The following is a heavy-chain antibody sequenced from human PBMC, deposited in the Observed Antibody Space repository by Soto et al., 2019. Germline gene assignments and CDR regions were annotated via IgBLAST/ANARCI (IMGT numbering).Heavy chain of an antibody. CDR2: IDPSDSYT. J-gene: IGHJ6*02. CDR3: ARHFTSGSYGMDV. CDR1: GYSFTSYC. Sequence: GESLKISCNGSGYSFTSYCISWVLQMPGKGLEWMGRIDPSDSYTNYSPSFQGHVTISADKSISTAYLQWSSLKASDTAMYYCARHFTSGSYGMDVWGQGTTVTVSS. D-gene: IGHD3-3*01. V-gene: IGHV5-10-1*01.